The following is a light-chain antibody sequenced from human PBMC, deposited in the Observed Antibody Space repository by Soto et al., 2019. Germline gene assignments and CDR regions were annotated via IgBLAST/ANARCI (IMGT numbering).Light chain of an antibody. CDR3: QQYYNWPRT. Sequence: EIVMTQAPATLSVSPGERATLYCRASQSVSSNLAWYQRKPGQAPRLLIYGASTRATGIPARFSGSGSGTEFTLTISSLQSEDFAVYYCQQYYNWPRTFGQGTKV. CDR2: GAS. V-gene: IGKV3-15*01. J-gene: IGKJ1*01. CDR1: QSVSSN.